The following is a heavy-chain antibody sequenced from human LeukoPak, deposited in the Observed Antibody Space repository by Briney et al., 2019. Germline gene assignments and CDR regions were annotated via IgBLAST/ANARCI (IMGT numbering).Heavy chain of an antibody. CDR2: ISSSSSTI. Sequence: PGGSLRLSCAASGFTFSSYSMNWVRQAPGKGLEWVSYISSSSSTIYYADSVEGRFTISRDNAKNSLYLQMNSLRAEDTAVYYCAREQQWLVYMDVWGKGTTVTVSS. D-gene: IGHD6-19*01. V-gene: IGHV3-48*01. J-gene: IGHJ6*03. CDR1: GFTFSSYS. CDR3: AREQQWLVYMDV.